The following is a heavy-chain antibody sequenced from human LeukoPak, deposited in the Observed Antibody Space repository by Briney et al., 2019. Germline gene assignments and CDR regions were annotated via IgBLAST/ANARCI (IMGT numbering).Heavy chain of an antibody. J-gene: IGHJ4*02. CDR2: ISGSGGST. Sequence: SGGPLRLSCAAPGFTFTNYVMTWVRQAPGKGLEWVSAISGSGGSTYYADSVKGRFTVSRDNSKTTVYLQMNSLRAEDTAVYYCARGNWNKLEVFDYWGQGTLVTVSS. V-gene: IGHV3-23*01. D-gene: IGHD1/OR15-1a*01. CDR3: ARGNWNKLEVFDY. CDR1: GFTFTNYV.